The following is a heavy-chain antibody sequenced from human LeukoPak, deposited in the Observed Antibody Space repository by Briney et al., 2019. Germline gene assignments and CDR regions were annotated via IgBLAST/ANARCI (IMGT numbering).Heavy chain of an antibody. D-gene: IGHD6-13*01. J-gene: IGHJ5*02. CDR3: AKVLPSITAAGNWLDP. V-gene: IGHV1-2*06. CDR2: INPDTGGT. Sequence: ASVKVSCKASGYTSTGYYIHWVRQAPGQGLEWMGRINPDTGGTDYAQKFQGRITMTRDTSITTAYMELSRLTSDDTAMYYCAKVLPSITAAGNWLDPWGQGALVTVSS. CDR1: GYTSTGYY.